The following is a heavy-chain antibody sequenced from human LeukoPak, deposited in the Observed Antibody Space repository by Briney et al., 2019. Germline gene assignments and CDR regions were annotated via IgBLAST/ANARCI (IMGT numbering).Heavy chain of an antibody. CDR2: ISSSSSYI. V-gene: IGHV3-21*01. CDR3: ARAFGGSYLAGYYYYGMDV. CDR1: GFTFSIYS. J-gene: IGHJ6*02. D-gene: IGHD1-26*01. Sequence: GGSLRLSCAASGFTFSIYSMNWVRQAPGKGLEWVSSISSSSSYIYYADSVKGRFTISRDNAKNSLYLQMNSLRAEDTAVYYCARAFGGSYLAGYYYYGMDVWGQGTTVTVSS.